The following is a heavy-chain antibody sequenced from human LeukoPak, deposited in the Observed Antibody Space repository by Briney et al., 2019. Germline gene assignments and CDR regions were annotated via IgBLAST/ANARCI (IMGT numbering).Heavy chain of an antibody. Sequence: GGSLRLSCAASGFTFDDYAMHWVRQAPGKGLEWVSSISWNSGNIAYADSVKGRFTISRDNAKNSLYLQMNSLRAEDMALYYCAKDRRVDSSSWSSRGWHFDLWGRGTLVTVSS. CDR1: GFTFDDYA. V-gene: IGHV3-9*03. CDR3: AKDRRVDSSSWSSRGWHFDL. CDR2: ISWNSGNI. D-gene: IGHD6-13*01. J-gene: IGHJ2*01.